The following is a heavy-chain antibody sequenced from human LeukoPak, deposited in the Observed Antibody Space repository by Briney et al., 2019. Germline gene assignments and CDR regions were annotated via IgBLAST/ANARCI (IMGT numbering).Heavy chain of an antibody. D-gene: IGHD2-2*01. CDR2: KYYSGSA. CDR1: GVSISDGRYY. Sequence: KASETLSVTCSVSGVSISDGRYYWTWIRQHPGKGLEWIGYKYYSGSANYNPSLKSRLTISVDTSKNQFSLQLSSVTAADTAMYYCATPYCSSISCLDVFNIWGEGTMVTVSS. V-gene: IGHV4-31*03. CDR3: ATPYCSSISCLDVFNI. J-gene: IGHJ3*02.